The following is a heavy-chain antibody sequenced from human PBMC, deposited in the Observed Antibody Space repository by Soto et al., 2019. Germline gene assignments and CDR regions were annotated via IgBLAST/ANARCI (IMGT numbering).Heavy chain of an antibody. CDR3: SRHVGGQQLVDY. CDR2: IIPIFGPA. J-gene: IGHJ4*02. V-gene: IGHV1-69*01. CDR1: GGTFSSYA. Sequence: QVQLVQSGAEVKKPGPSVKVSCKASGGTFSSYAISWVRQAPGQGLEWMGGIIPIFGPANYAQKFQGRVTITADESTSTAYMELSSLRSEDTAVYYCSRHVGGQQLVDYWGQGTLVTVSS. D-gene: IGHD6-13*01.